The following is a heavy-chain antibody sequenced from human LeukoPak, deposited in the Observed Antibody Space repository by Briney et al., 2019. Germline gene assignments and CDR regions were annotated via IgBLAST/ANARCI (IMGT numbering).Heavy chain of an antibody. CDR2: INHSGST. CDR3: ARVRYFDWLFD. V-gene: IGHV4-34*01. J-gene: IGHJ4*02. D-gene: IGHD3-9*01. CDR1: GGSFSGYY. Sequence: SETLSLTCAVYGGSFSGYYWSWIRQPPGKGLEWIGEINHSGSTNYNPSLKSRVTISVDTSKNQFSLRLSSVTAADTAVYYCARVRYFDWLFDWGQGTLVTVSS.